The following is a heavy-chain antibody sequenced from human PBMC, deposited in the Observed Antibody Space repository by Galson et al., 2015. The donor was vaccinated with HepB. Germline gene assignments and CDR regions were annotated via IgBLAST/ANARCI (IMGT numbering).Heavy chain of an antibody. V-gene: IGHV4-31*03. CDR1: RGSISSGDFY. J-gene: IGHJ5*02. Sequence: TLSLTCTVSRGSISSGDFYWSWIRQHPGKGLEWIGYIYHSGSTYYNPSLKSRVTISVDTSKNQFSLKLSSVTAADTAVYYCARGGGSSWYGRFDPWGQGTLVTVSS. D-gene: IGHD6-13*01. CDR3: ARGGGSSWYGRFDP. CDR2: IYHSGST.